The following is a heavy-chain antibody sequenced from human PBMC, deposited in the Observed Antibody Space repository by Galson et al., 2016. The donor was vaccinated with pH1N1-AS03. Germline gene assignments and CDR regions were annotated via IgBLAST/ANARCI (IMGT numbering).Heavy chain of an antibody. CDR3: ARTLAASGYYFDS. Sequence: CAASGFTFSDYYMSWIRQAPGKGLEWISYISSSSSYTNYADSVKGRFTISRDNAKNSLYLQMNSLRAEDTAVYCCARTLAASGYYFDSWGQGTLVTVSS. CDR2: ISSSSSYT. J-gene: IGHJ4*02. D-gene: IGHD6-25*01. V-gene: IGHV3-11*06. CDR1: GFTFSDYY.